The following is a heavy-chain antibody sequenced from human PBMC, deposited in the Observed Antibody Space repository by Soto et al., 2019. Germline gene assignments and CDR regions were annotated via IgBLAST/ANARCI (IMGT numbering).Heavy chain of an antibody. J-gene: IGHJ2*01. CDR1: GFTVSSNY. CDR2: IYSGGST. Sequence: GGSLRLSCAASGFTVSSNYMSWVRQAPGKGLEWVSVIYSGGSTYYADSVKGRFTISRDNSKNTLYLQMNSLRAEDAAVYYCARYYDSSGPDLWGRGTRVTVSS. V-gene: IGHV3-66*01. D-gene: IGHD3-22*01. CDR3: ARYYDSSGPDL.